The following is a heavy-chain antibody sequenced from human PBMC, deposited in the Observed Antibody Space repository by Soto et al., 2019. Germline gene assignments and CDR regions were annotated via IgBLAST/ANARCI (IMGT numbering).Heavy chain of an antibody. CDR3: DSHPGMGNYQY. D-gene: IGHD3-10*01. V-gene: IGHV4-30-4*01. Sequence: PSETLSLTCTVSGGPISSGDHYWSWIRQPPGKGLEWIGYIHYSGSTYYNPSLKSRVSTSLDTSKNQFSLKLSSVTAADTAVYYCDSHPGMGNYQYWGQGTLVTLSS. CDR2: IHYSGST. J-gene: IGHJ4*02. CDR1: GGPISSGDHY.